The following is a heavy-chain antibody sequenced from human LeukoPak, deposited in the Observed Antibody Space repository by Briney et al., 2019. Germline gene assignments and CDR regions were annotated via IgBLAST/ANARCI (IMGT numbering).Heavy chain of an antibody. V-gene: IGHV4-34*01. CDR2: INHSGST. Sequence: SETLSLTCAVYGSSFSGYYWSWIRQPPGKGLEWIGEINHSGSTNYNPSLKSRVTVSVDTSKNQFSLKLSSVTAADTAVYYCARRWIGFGLWGQGTLVTVSS. J-gene: IGHJ4*02. CDR1: GSSFSGYY. D-gene: IGHD3-3*01. CDR3: ARRWIGFGL.